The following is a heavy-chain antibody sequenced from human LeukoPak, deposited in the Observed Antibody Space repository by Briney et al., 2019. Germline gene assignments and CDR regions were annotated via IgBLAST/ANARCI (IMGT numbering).Heavy chain of an antibody. J-gene: IGHJ5*01. CDR3: AKDRHAPGRYCSSTSCFPFDS. D-gene: IGHD2-2*01. CDR1: GFIFSSYN. V-gene: IGHV3-21*04. CDR2: ISSSSSYI. Sequence: GGSLRLSCAASGFIFSSYNMNWVRQAPGKGLEWVSSISSSSSYIYYADSVKGRFTISRDNAKNSLSLQMNSLRAEDTAVYYCAKDRHAPGRYCSSTSCFPFDSWGQGTLVTVSS.